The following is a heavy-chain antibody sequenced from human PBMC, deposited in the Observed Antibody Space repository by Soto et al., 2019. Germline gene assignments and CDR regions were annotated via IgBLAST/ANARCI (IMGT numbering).Heavy chain of an antibody. Sequence: EVPLVESGGGLVQPGGSLRLSCAASGFTVGLNFMTWVRQAPGKGLEWVSVINAGGTTYYADSVKGRFSISRDDSKNTLYLQMNSLRAEDTAVYYCARENYYYGMDVWGQGTTVTVSS. V-gene: IGHV3-66*01. CDR2: INAGGTT. J-gene: IGHJ6*02. CDR3: ARENYYYGMDV. CDR1: GFTVGLNF.